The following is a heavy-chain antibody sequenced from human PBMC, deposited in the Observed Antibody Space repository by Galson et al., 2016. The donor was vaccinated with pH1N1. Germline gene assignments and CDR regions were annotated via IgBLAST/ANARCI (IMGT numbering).Heavy chain of an antibody. D-gene: IGHD5-12*01. CDR2: IFYDGTNE. J-gene: IGHJ4*02. Sequence: SLRLSCAASGFTFTSYAMHWVHQAPGQGLEWVAVIFYDGTNEYYADSVKGRLTISRDKTQSTVYLQMNSLITEDTAVYYCARGGEYSGNGGFHWGQGTLVIVSS. V-gene: IGHV3-30*04. CDR3: ARGGEYSGNGGFH. CDR1: GFTFTSYA.